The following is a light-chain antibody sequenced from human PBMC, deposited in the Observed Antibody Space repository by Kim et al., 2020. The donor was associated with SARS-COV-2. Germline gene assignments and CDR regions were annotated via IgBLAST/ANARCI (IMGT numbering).Light chain of an antibody. V-gene: IGKV1-12*01. Sequence: VGDRVTITCRASQDVSRWLAWYQQKPGKAPKLLIYGASNLETGVPSRFSGSGSGTDFTLTVSSLQPEDFATYYCQSANSFPPRLAFGGGTKVDIK. CDR2: GAS. CDR1: QDVSRW. J-gene: IGKJ4*01. CDR3: QSANSFPPRLA.